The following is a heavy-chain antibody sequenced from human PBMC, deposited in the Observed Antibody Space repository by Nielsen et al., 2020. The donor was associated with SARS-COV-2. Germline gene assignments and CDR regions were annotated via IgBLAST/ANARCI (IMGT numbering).Heavy chain of an antibody. D-gene: IGHD1-1*01. CDR3: ARAGTGGWFDP. J-gene: IGHJ5*02. V-gene: IGHV4-31*02. CDR2: IYYSGST. Sequence: WIRQPPGKGLEWIGYIYYSGSTYYNPSLKSRVTISVDTSKNQFSLKLSSVTAADTAVYYCARAGTGGWFDPWGQGTLVTVSS.